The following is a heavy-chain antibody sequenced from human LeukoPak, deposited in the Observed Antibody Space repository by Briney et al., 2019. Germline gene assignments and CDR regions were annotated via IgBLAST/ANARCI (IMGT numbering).Heavy chain of an antibody. Sequence: GGSLRLSCAASGFTFSSYAISWVRQAPGQGLEWMGGIIPIFGTANYAQKFQGRVTITADESTSTAYMELSSLRSEDTAVYYCARSSSPQIAVALYYYYYYYMDVWGKGTTVTISS. D-gene: IGHD6-19*01. J-gene: IGHJ6*03. CDR3: ARSSSPQIAVALYYYYYYYMDV. V-gene: IGHV1-69*01. CDR1: GFTFSSYA. CDR2: IIPIFGTA.